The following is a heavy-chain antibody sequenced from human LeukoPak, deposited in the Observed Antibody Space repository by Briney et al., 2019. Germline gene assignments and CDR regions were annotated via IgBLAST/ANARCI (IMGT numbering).Heavy chain of an antibody. J-gene: IGHJ5*02. Sequence: ASVKVSCKASGYTFTGYYMHWVRQAPGQGLEWMGWINPNSGGTNYAQKFQGRVTITADESTSTAYMELSSLRSEDTAVYYCASLTSIRYCSGGSCYQYNWFDPWGQGTLVTVSS. CDR2: INPNSGGT. D-gene: IGHD2-15*01. CDR3: ASLTSIRYCSGGSCYQYNWFDP. CDR1: GYTFTGYY. V-gene: IGHV1-2*02.